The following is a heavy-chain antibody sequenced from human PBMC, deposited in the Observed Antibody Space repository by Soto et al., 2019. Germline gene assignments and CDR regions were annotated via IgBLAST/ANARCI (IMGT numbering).Heavy chain of an antibody. J-gene: IGHJ4*02. V-gene: IGHV4-30-4*01. CDR1: GGSLSRGDYY. D-gene: IGHD2-21*02. CDR2: IYYSGST. CDR3: ARETWSVTAIPRYFDY. Sequence: PSETLSLTCTVSGGSLSRGDYYLGWVRQPPGKGLEWIGYIYYSGSTYYNPSLKSRVTISVDTSKNQFSLKLSSVTAADTAVYYCARETWSVTAIPRYFDYWGQGTLVTVSS.